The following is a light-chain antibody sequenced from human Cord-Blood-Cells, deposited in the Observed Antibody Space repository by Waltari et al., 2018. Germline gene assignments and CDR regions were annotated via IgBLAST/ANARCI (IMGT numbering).Light chain of an antibody. CDR3: QVWDSSSDHYV. J-gene: IGLJ1*01. CDR2: DDN. Sequence: SYVLTQPPSVSVAPGKTARITCGGNNIGSKSGHWYHQKPGQAPVLVVYDDNDRPSGIPERFSGSNSGNTATLTISRVEAGDEADYYCQVWDSSSDHYVFGTGTKVTVL. CDR1: NIGSKS. V-gene: IGLV3-21*03.